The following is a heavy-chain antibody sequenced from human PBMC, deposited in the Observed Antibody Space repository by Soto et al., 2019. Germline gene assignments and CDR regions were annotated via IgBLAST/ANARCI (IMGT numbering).Heavy chain of an antibody. CDR3: ARRTKLGTAWYPDC. D-gene: IGHD6-19*01. CDR2: IHYTGGT. J-gene: IGHJ4*02. V-gene: IGHV4-59*08. Sequence: QVHLQESGPGLVKPSETLSLTCAVSGGSISGYSWSWIRQPPGKGLEWIGNIHYTGGTNYNPSLNSRLAISLATSKIQLSLQLTSVPAADTAIYYCARRTKLGTAWYPDCWGQGTLVTVSS. CDR1: GGSISGYS.